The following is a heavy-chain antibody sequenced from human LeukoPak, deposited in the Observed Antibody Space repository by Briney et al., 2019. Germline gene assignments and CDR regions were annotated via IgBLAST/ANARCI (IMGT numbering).Heavy chain of an antibody. D-gene: IGHD3-10*01. J-gene: IGHJ4*02. CDR2: IYSGGST. V-gene: IGHV3-53*01. CDR3: ATAPPPYYYGSGSYQYYFDY. CDR1: GFTVSSNY. Sequence: PGGSLRLSCAASGFTVSSNYMSWVRQAPGKGLEWVSVIYSGGSTHYADSVKGRFTISIDNSKNTLYLRLNSLRAEDTAVYYCATAPPPYYYGSGSYQYYFDYWGQGTLVTVSS.